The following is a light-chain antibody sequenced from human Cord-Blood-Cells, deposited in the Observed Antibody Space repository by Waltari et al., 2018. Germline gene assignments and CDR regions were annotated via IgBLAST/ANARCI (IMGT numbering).Light chain of an antibody. J-gene: IGLJ2*01. Sequence: QSALTQPASVSGSPGQSINISCTGTSSDVGGYNYVSWYQQHPGKAPKLIIYEVSNRPSGVSNRFSGSKSGNTASLTISGLQAEDEADYYCSSYTSSSTVVFGGGTKLTVL. CDR3: SSYTSSSTVV. V-gene: IGLV2-14*01. CDR2: EVS. CDR1: SSDVGGYNY.